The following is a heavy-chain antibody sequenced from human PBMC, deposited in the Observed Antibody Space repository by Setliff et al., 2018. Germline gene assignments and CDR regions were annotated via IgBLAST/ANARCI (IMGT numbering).Heavy chain of an antibody. Sequence: GASVKFSCKASGYTFTSYGISWVRQAPGQRLEWMGWISAYSGNTNYAQKFQGRVTMTRDTSINTAYMELSSLTSDDTAFYYCVRSGKFGMRFWFDQWGLGTLVTVSS. V-gene: IGHV1-18*01. CDR1: GYTFTSYG. J-gene: IGHJ5*02. CDR3: VRSGKFGMRFWFDQ. D-gene: IGHD1-26*01. CDR2: ISAYSGNT.